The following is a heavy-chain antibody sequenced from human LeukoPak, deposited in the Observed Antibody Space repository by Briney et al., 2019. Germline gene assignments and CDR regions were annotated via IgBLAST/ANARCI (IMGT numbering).Heavy chain of an antibody. D-gene: IGHD3-10*01. CDR3: ARGPRGPARLDY. J-gene: IGHJ4*02. Sequence: GGSLRLSCAGSGFTVSSNFMSWVRQAPGKGLEWVSVIYTAGTTYYADSVKGRFTISRDNSKNTLYLQTNSLRAEDTAVYYCARGPRGPARLDYWGQGTLVTVSS. V-gene: IGHV3-53*01. CDR2: IYTAGTT. CDR1: GFTVSSNF.